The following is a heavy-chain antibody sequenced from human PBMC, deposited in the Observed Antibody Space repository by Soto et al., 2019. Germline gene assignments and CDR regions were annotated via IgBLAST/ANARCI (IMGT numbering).Heavy chain of an antibody. D-gene: IGHD3-10*01. J-gene: IGHJ4*02. CDR1: GFSLTSGVG. CDR2: IYWDDDK. Sequence: QITLKESGPTLVKPSQTLTLTCAFSGFSLTSGVGVGWIRQPPGKALEWLALIYWDDDKRYSPSLKSRLTITKDTSKNQVVLTKTNMDPEDTATYYCAHKAVNSLGEFAYWGQGILVTVSS. CDR3: AHKAVNSLGEFAY. V-gene: IGHV2-5*02.